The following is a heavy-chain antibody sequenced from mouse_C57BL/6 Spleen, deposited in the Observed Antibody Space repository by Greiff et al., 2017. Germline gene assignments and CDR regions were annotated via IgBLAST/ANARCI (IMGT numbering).Heavy chain of an antibody. CDR3: ARRGYDGSDAMDD. D-gene: IGHD2-1*01. Sequence: QVQLQQPGAELVKPGASVTLSCKASGYTFTSYWMHWVKQRPGQGLEWIGMIHPNSGSTNYNEKFKSKATLTVDKSSSTAYMQLRSLTSEDSAVYYWARRGYDGSDAMDDWGQGTSVTVSS. CDR1: GYTFTSYW. CDR2: IHPNSGST. J-gene: IGHJ4*01. V-gene: IGHV1-64*01.